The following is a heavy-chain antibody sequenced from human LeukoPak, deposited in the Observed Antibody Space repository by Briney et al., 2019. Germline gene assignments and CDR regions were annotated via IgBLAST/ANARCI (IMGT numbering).Heavy chain of an antibody. J-gene: IGHJ3*02. CDR1: GGSISSYY. Sequence: SEALSLTCTVSGGSISSYYWSWIRQPAGKGLEWIGRIYTSGSTNYNPSLKSRVTISVDKSKNQFSLKLSSVTAADTAVYYCARDNWNDDAFDIWGQGTMVTVSS. CDR3: ARDNWNDDAFDI. D-gene: IGHD1-1*01. V-gene: IGHV4-4*07. CDR2: IYTSGST.